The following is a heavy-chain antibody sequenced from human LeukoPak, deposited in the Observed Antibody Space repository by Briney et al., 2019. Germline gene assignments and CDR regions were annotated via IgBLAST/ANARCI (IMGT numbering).Heavy chain of an antibody. V-gene: IGHV4-39*07. CDR1: GGSISSSSYY. J-gene: IGHJ4*02. CDR2: IYYSGST. D-gene: IGHD3-22*01. CDR3: ARGIEYYYDSSGYLDYFDY. Sequence: PSETLSLTCTVSGGSISSSSYYWGWIRQPPGKGLEWIGSIYYSGSTYYNPSLKSRVTISVDTSKNQFSLKLSSVTAADTAVYYCARGIEYYYDSSGYLDYFDYWGQGTLVTVSS.